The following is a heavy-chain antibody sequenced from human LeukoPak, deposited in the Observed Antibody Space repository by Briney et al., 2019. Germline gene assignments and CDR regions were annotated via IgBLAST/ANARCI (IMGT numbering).Heavy chain of an antibody. CDR1: GGTFSRYA. Sequence: ASVTVSCTASGGTFSRYAISWVRQPPGQGLEWMGGIIPIFGTANYAQKFQGRVTITADKSTSTAYMELSNLRSEDTAVYYCARGGDYCSSTSCYLWFDYWGQGTLVTVSS. CDR3: ARGGDYCSSTSCYLWFDY. V-gene: IGHV1-69*06. CDR2: IIPIFGTA. D-gene: IGHD2-2*01. J-gene: IGHJ4*02.